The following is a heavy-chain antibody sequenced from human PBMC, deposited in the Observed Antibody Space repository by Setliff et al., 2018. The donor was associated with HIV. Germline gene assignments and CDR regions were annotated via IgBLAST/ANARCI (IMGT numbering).Heavy chain of an antibody. CDR1: GFTFGDYA. D-gene: IGHD3-22*01. Sequence: GGSLRLSCTASGFTFGDYAMHWVRQAPGKGLEWVAVMSYDGNNKYYADSVKGRFTISRDNSKNTLYLQMNSLRAEDTALYYCAGGASFDKSGYYNAPLSFDYWGQGTLVTVSS. J-gene: IGHJ4*02. V-gene: IGHV3-30*01. CDR2: MSYDGNNK. CDR3: AGGASFDKSGYYNAPLSFDY.